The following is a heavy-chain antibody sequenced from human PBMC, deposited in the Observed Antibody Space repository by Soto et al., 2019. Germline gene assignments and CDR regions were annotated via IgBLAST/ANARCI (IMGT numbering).Heavy chain of an antibody. Sequence: QVQLQESGPGLVKPSETLSLTCTVSGGSISSYYWSWIRQPPGKGLVWIGYIYYSGCTNYNPSLKSRVTISVDTSKIQFSLMLSSVAAADTAVYYCARGWGGYFQHWGQGTLVTVSS. CDR3: ARGWGGYFQH. D-gene: IGHD7-27*01. CDR2: IYYSGCT. CDR1: GGSISSYY. J-gene: IGHJ1*01. V-gene: IGHV4-59*01.